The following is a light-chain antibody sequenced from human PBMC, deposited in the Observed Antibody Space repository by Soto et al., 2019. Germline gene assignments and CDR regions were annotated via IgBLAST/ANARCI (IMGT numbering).Light chain of an antibody. CDR2: DAS. CDR3: QQYSSYWT. V-gene: IGKV1-5*01. Sequence: DIQMTQSPSTLSASVGDRVTITCRASQSISSWLAWYQQKPGKAPKVLIYDASNLESGVPSRISGRVSGTEFTLTISSLQPDHSPSYHCQQYSSYWTFGQGTKVEIK. J-gene: IGKJ1*01. CDR1: QSISSW.